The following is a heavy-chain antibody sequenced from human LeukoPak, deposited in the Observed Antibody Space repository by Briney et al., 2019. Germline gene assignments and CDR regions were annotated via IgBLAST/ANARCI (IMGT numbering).Heavy chain of an antibody. CDR3: ARAGVEYSSSSGAFDI. D-gene: IGHD6-6*01. J-gene: IGHJ3*02. CDR1: GASISNYY. CDR2: MLYSGST. Sequence: SETLSLTCTVSGASISNYYWSWIRQSPGKGLEWIGYMLYSGSTNQNPSLRSRVTISVDTSKNQVSLKLSSVTAADTAVYYCARAGVEYSSSSGAFDIWGQGTMVTVSS. V-gene: IGHV4-59*08.